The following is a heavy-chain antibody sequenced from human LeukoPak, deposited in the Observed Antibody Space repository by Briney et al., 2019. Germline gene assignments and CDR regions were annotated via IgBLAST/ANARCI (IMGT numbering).Heavy chain of an antibody. CDR3: VTVAHITGTTTPDAFDI. J-gene: IGHJ3*02. CDR2: IHPGDSDT. CDR1: GYHFPHNW. Sequence: GESLKISFKGPGYHFPHNWIGWVRQMPGKGLECMGIIHPGDSDTRYSPSFQGQVTISADKSISTDYSQWSSLKASNSVIYYYVTVAHITGTTTPDAFDIWGQGTMLTVSS. V-gene: IGHV5-51*01. D-gene: IGHD1-7*01.